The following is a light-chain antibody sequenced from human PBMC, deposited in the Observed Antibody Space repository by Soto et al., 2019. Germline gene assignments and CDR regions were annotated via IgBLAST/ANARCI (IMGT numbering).Light chain of an antibody. CDR3: QQRQYWPPIN. V-gene: IGKV3-11*01. CDR1: QSVSSY. Sequence: EIVMTQSPATLSVSPLEIATLSFSSSQSVSSYLAWYQQKPGQAPRLLIYDTSNRATGVPARFSGSGSGTDFTLTISSLEPEDCAIYYCQQRQYWPPINFGQGTRLEIK. J-gene: IGKJ5*01. CDR2: DTS.